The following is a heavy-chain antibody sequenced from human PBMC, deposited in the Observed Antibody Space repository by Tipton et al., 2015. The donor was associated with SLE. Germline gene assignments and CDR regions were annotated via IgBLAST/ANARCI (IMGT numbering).Heavy chain of an antibody. V-gene: IGHV3-21*03. CDR2: ISSSSSYI. J-gene: IGHJ6*02. CDR1: GFTFSSYS. Sequence: LSLTCAASGFTFSSYSMNWVRQAPGKGLEWVSSISSSSSYIYYADSVKGRYTISRDNAKNSLYLQMNSLRAEDTAVYYCARDRGVSYYYYGMDVWAKGPRSPSP. CDR3: ARDRGVSYYYYGMDV. D-gene: IGHD3-10*01.